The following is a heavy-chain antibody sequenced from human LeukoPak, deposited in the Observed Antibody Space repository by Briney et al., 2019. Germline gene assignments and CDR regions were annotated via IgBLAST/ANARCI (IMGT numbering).Heavy chain of an antibody. CDR1: GFTFSSYW. V-gene: IGHV3-74*01. CDR2: INTDGSST. CDR3: ARDRAVYGDYCYFDY. J-gene: IGHJ4*02. Sequence: GGSLRLSCAASGFTFSSYWMHWVRQAPGKGLVWVSRINTDGSSTSYADSVKGRFTISRDNAKNTLYLQMNSLRAEDTAVYYCARDRAVYGDYCYFDYWGQGTLVTVSS. D-gene: IGHD4-17*01.